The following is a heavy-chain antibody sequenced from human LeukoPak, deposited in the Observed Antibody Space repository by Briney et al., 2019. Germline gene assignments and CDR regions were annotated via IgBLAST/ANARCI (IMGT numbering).Heavy chain of an antibody. D-gene: IGHD1-1*01. Sequence: SETLCLTCAVYGGSFSGYYWSWVRQPPGKGLEWIAEINHSGSTKYNPYLKSRGTISVHTPKNLFDLTVSSVTAADTAVYYCARGDVQLERRAGYYFDYWGQGTLVTVSS. CDR1: GGSFSGYY. CDR2: INHSGST. V-gene: IGHV4-34*01. J-gene: IGHJ4*02. CDR3: ARGDVQLERRAGYYFDY.